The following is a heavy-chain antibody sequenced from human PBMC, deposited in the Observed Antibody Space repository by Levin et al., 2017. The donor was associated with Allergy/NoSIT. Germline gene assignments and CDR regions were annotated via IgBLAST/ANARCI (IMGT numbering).Heavy chain of an antibody. D-gene: IGHD3-16*02. CDR2: ISGSGGST. J-gene: IGHJ4*02. Sequence: PGGSLRLSCAASGFTFSSYAMSWVRQAPGKGLEWVSAISGSGGSTYYADSVKGRFTISRDNSKNTLYLQMNSLRAEDTAVYYCATRIYDYIWGSYRLPLFDYWGQGTLVTVSS. V-gene: IGHV3-23*01. CDR3: ATRIYDYIWGSYRLPLFDY. CDR1: GFTFSSYA.